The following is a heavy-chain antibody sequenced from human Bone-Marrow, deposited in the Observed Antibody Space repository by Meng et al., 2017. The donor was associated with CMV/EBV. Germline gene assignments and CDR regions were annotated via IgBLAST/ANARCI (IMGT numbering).Heavy chain of an antibody. Sequence: ESLKISCAASGFTFSNYAMRWVRQAPGKGLEWIGEINHSGSTNYNPSLKSRVTISVDTSKNQFSLKLSSVTAADTSVYYCARITQGFWGQGTLVTVSS. CDR3: ARITQGF. J-gene: IGHJ4*02. D-gene: IGHD2-15*01. CDR2: INHSGST. CDR1: GFTFSNYA. V-gene: IGHV4-34*01.